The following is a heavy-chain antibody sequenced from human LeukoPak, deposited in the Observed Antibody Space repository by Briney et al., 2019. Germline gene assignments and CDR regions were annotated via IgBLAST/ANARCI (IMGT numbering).Heavy chain of an antibody. CDR2: ISGSGGST. CDR1: GFTFSSYA. J-gene: IGHJ4*02. D-gene: IGHD1-26*01. Sequence: PGGSLRLSCAASGFTFSSYAMSWVRQAPGKGLEWVSAISGSGGSTYYADSVKGRFTISRDNSKNTLYLQMNSLRVEDRAVYYCAKDGDWWELPHFDYWGQGTLVTVSS. CDR3: AKDGDWWELPHFDY. V-gene: IGHV3-23*01.